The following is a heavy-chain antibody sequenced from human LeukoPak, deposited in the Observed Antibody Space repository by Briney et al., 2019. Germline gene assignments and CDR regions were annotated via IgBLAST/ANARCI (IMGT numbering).Heavy chain of an antibody. CDR1: GFTFSDYY. V-gene: IGHV3-11*01. CDR3: ARVQYYDFWSGYYFGQHQNWFDP. J-gene: IGHJ5*02. D-gene: IGHD3-3*01. Sequence: PGGSLRLSCAASGFTFSDYYMSWIRQAPGKGLEWASYISSSGSTIYYADSVKGRFTISRDNAKNSLYLQMNSLRAEDTAVYYCARVQYYDFWSGYYFGQHQNWFDPWGQGTLVTVSS. CDR2: ISSSGSTI.